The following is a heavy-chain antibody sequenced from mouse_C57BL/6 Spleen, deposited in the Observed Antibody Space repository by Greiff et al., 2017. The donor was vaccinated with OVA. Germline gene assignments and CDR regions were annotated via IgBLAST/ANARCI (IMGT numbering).Heavy chain of an antibody. D-gene: IGHD1-1*01. V-gene: IGHV5-17*01. CDR3: ARGIYYYGSPFDY. CDR2: ISSGSSTI. CDR1: GFTFSDYG. J-gene: IGHJ2*01. Sequence: EVHLVESGGGLVKPGGSLKLSCAASGFTFSDYGMHWVRQAPEKGLEWVAYISSGSSTIYYADTVKGRFTISRDNAKNTLFLQMTSLRSEDTAMYYCARGIYYYGSPFDYWGQGTTLTVSS.